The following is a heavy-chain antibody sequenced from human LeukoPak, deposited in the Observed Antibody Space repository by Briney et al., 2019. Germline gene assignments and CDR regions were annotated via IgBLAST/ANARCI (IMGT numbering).Heavy chain of an antibody. CDR2: IYYSGST. Sequence: PSETPSLTCTVSGGSISSGDYYWSWIRQPPGKGLEWIGYIYYSGSTYYNPSLKSRVTISVYTSRNEFSLKLSSVTAADTAVYYCARDRVGATKGTFDYWGQGTLVTVSS. CDR1: GGSISSGDYY. CDR3: ARDRVGATKGTFDY. V-gene: IGHV4-30-4*01. D-gene: IGHD1-26*01. J-gene: IGHJ4*02.